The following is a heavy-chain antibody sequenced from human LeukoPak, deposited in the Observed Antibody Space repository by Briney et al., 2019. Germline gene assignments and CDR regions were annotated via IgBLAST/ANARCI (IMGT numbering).Heavy chain of an antibody. CDR2: IKQNGSEK. CDR3: ARLCGYSYGYYFDY. D-gene: IGHD5-18*01. V-gene: IGHV3-7*01. CDR1: GFTFSSYW. Sequence: HPGGSLRLSCVASGFTFSSYWMSWVCQAPGKGLEWVANIKQNGSEKYYVDSVKGRFTISRDNAKNSLYLQMNSLRAEDTAVYYCARLCGYSYGYYFDYWGQGTLVTVSS. J-gene: IGHJ4*02.